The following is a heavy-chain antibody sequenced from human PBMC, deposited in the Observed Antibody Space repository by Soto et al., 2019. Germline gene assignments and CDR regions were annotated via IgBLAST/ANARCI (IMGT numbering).Heavy chain of an antibody. CDR2: IYYSGST. CDR3: ARGGDTAMVSIGWFDP. Sequence: QVQLQESGPGLVKPSQTLSLTCTVSGGSISSGDYYWSWIRQPPGKGLEWIGYIYYSGSTYYNPSLKSRVTISVDTSKNQFSLKLISVTAADTAVYYCARGGDTAMVSIGWFDPWGQGTLVTVSS. V-gene: IGHV4-30-4*01. D-gene: IGHD5-18*01. J-gene: IGHJ5*02. CDR1: GGSISSGDYY.